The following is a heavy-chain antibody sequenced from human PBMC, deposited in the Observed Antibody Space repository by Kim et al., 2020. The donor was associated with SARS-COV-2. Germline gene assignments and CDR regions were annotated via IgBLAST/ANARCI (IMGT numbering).Heavy chain of an antibody. CDR2: IYYSGST. Sequence: SETLSLTCTVSGGSISSSSYYWGWIRQPPGKGLEWIGSIYYSGSTYYNPSLKSRVTISVDTSKNQFSLKLSSVTAADTAVYYCARQGYSYGNYYGMDVWGHGTTVTVSS. CDR3: ARQGYSYGNYYGMDV. CDR1: GGSISSSSYY. J-gene: IGHJ6*02. D-gene: IGHD5-18*01. V-gene: IGHV4-39*01.